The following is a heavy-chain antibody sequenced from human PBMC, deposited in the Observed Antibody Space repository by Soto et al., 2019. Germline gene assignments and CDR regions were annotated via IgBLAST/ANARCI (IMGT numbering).Heavy chain of an antibody. CDR2: INHSGST. D-gene: IGHD6-6*01. Sequence: KSSETLSLTCAVYGGSFSGYYWSWIRQPPGKGLEWIGEINHSGSTNYNPSLKSRVTISVDTSKNQFSLKLSSVTAADTAVYYCARDVVAARGAYFDYWGQGTLVTVSS. CDR1: GGSFSGYY. V-gene: IGHV4-34*01. J-gene: IGHJ4*02. CDR3: ARDVVAARGAYFDY.